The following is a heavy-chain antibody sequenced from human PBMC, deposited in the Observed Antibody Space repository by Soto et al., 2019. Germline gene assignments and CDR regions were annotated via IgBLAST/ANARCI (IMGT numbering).Heavy chain of an antibody. Sequence: SETLSLTCTVSGGSISSGDYYWSWIRQPPGKGLEWIGYIYYSGSTYYNPSLKSRVTISVDTSKNQFSLKLSSVTAADTAVYYCARGSSGSGMMWFDPWGQGTLVTVSS. J-gene: IGHJ5*02. CDR3: ARGSSGSGMMWFDP. CDR2: IYYSGST. CDR1: GGSISSGDYY. V-gene: IGHV4-30-4*01. D-gene: IGHD3-10*01.